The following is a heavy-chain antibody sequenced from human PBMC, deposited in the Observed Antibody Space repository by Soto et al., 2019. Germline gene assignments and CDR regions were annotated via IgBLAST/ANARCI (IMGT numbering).Heavy chain of an antibody. Sequence: QVQLVQSGSEVNKPGSSVRVSCKASGGSVSNSAISWLRQAPGQGLEWMGGIIPIFGPAIYARKFQGRFTIRADESTGTAYMELNNVRADDTAVYDCGRGSSLTKVEYWGQGTLVTVSS. CDR2: IIPIFGPA. D-gene: IGHD6-6*01. CDR1: GGSVSNSA. J-gene: IGHJ4*02. V-gene: IGHV1-69*01. CDR3: GRGSSLTKVEY.